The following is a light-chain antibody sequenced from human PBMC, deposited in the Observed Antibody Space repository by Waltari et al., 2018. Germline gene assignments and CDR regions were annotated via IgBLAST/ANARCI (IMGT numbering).Light chain of an antibody. CDR2: AAS. V-gene: IGKV1-39*01. CDR1: EIIGKY. J-gene: IGKJ2*01. CDR3: QQSYTAPYT. Sequence: DIQMTQSPSSLSASVGDRITITCRASEIIGKYLNWYQQRPGKAPQLLIYAASNLQRGAPSRFRGSGPGTAFTLTISSLRPEDSATYYCQQSYTAPYTFGQGTHLEVK.